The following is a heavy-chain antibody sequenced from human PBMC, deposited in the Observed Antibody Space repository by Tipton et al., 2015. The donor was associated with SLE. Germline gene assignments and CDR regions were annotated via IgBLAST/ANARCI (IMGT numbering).Heavy chain of an antibody. V-gene: IGHV4-59*04. CDR3: ARGAVLDGAADYFDY. CDR2: IYYSGST. D-gene: IGHD6-25*01. CDR1: GVSISNYY. J-gene: IGHJ4*02. Sequence: TLSLTCTVSGVSISNYYWSWIRQPPGKGLEWIGTIYYSGSTYYSPSLKSRVTISVDTSTNQYSLKLNSVTAADTAVYYCARGAVLDGAADYFDYWGQGILVTVSS.